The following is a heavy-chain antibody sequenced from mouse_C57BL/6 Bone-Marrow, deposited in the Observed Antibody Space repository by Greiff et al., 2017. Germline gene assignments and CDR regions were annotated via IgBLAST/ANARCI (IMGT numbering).Heavy chain of an antibody. V-gene: IGHV1-52*01. CDR2: IDPSDSET. CDR1: GYTFTSYW. D-gene: IGHD2-3*01. J-gene: IGHJ3*01. CDR3: AREGDGYYAWFAY. Sequence: QVQLQQPGAELVRPGSSVKLSCKAPGYTFTSYWMHWVKQRPIQGLEWIGNIDPSDSETHYNQKFKDKATLTVDKSSSTAYMQLSSLTSEDSAVYYCAREGDGYYAWFAYWGQGTLVTVSA.